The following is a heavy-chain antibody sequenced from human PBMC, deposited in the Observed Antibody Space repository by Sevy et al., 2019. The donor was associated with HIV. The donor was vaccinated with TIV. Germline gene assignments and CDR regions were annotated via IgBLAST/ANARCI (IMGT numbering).Heavy chain of an antibody. CDR3: VSLFLSYRSGWSYFDY. CDR2: IFSSGST. J-gene: IGHJ4*02. Sequence: GGSLRLSCAISGFTVNDKYIIWVRQAPGKGLEWVSVIFSSGSTYYADSAKGRFTISRDNSNNTVYLQMNSVRAEDTAVYYCVSLFLSYRSGWSYFDYWGQGTLVTVSS. D-gene: IGHD6-19*01. CDR1: GFTVNDKY. V-gene: IGHV3-66*02.